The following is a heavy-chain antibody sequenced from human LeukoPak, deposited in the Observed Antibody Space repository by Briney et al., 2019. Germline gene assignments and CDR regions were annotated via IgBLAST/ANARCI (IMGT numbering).Heavy chain of an antibody. CDR2: ISGSGGST. CDR3: AREYCSGGSCYADY. CDR1: GFTFTSYA. J-gene: IGHJ4*02. D-gene: IGHD2-15*01. Sequence: GGSLRLSCAASGFTFTSYAMNWVRQAPGKGLEWVSAISGSGGSTYYADSVKGRFTISRDNSKNTLFLQMNSLRAEDTAVYYCAREYCSGGSCYADYWGQGTLVTVSS. V-gene: IGHV3-23*01.